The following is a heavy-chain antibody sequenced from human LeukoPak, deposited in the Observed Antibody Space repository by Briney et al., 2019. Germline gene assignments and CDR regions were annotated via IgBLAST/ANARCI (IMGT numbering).Heavy chain of an antibody. CDR3: ARGHLLFDY. Sequence: SETLSLTCTVSGGSISSYYWSWIRQPPGKGLEWIGYIYYSGSTNYDPSLKSRVTISVDTYKNQFSLKLSSVTAADTAVYYCARGHLLFDYWGQGTLVTVSS. V-gene: IGHV4-59*01. CDR2: IYYSGST. D-gene: IGHD1-26*01. J-gene: IGHJ4*02. CDR1: GGSISSYY.